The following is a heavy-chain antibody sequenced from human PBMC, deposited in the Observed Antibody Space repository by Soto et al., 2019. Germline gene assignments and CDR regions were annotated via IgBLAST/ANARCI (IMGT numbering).Heavy chain of an antibody. V-gene: IGHV3-23*01. J-gene: IGHJ4*02. CDR3: AKDLFLQGYYGSGNYYALDY. CDR1: GFTFTNYA. D-gene: IGHD3-10*01. CDR2: ISGSGTTT. Sequence: EVQLLESGGGLVQPGGSLRLPCAASGFTFTNYAMNWVRQAPGKGLEWVSSISGSGTTTYYADSVQGRFTISRDNSKHTLYLQMNSLRAEDTAVYYCAKDLFLQGYYGSGNYYALDYWGQGTLVPVSS.